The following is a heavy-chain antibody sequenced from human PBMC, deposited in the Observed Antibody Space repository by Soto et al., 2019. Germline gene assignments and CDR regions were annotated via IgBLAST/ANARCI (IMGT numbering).Heavy chain of an antibody. CDR2: IYSGGST. CDR3: ARDDGYCSGGSCYGAFDI. V-gene: IGHV3-53*04. Sequence: GSLRLSCAASGFTVSSNYMSWVSQAPGKGLEWVSVIYSGGSTYYADSVKGRFTISRHNSKNTLYLQMNSLRAEDTAVYYCARDDGYCSGGSCYGAFDIWGQGTMVTVSS. J-gene: IGHJ3*02. CDR1: GFTVSSNY. D-gene: IGHD2-15*01.